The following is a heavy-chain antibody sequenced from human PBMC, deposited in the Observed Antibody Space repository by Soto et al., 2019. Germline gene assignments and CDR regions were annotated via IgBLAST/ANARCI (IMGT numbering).Heavy chain of an antibody. CDR3: ARGTKGYCSSTSCYALPDYYYMDV. CDR1: GGTFSSYT. V-gene: IGHV1-69*02. D-gene: IGHD2-2*01. J-gene: IGHJ6*03. CDR2: IIPILGIA. Sequence: SVKVSCKASGGTFSSYTISWVRQAPGQRLEWMGRIIPILGIANYAQKLQGRVTITADKSTSTAYMELSSLRSEDTAVYYCARGTKGYCSSTSCYALPDYYYMDVWGKGTTVTVSS.